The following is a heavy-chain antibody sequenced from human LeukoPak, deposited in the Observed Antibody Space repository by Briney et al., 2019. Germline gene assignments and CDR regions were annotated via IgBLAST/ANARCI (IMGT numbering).Heavy chain of an antibody. Sequence: SETLSLTCTVSGGSISSYYWSWIRQPPGKGLEWIGYIYYSGSTNYNPSLKSRVTISVDTSKNQFSLKLSSVTAADTAVYYCARADCSGGSCYSDWFDPWGQGTLVTVSS. CDR2: IYYSGST. V-gene: IGHV4-59*01. D-gene: IGHD2-15*01. CDR3: ARADCSGGSCYSDWFDP. J-gene: IGHJ5*02. CDR1: GGSISSYY.